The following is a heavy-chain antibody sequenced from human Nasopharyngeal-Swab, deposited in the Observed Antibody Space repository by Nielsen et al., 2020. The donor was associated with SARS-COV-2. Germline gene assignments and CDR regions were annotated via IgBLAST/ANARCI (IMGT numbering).Heavy chain of an antibody. D-gene: IGHD5-24*01. CDR3: Y. CDR2: INTNTGNP. Sequence: ASVKVSCKPSGYTFTTFDINWVRQAPGQGLEWMGWINTNTGNPTYAQGFTGRFVFSLDTSVSKAYYCARVLGRGGSNYHFGYWGQGTLVTVSS. J-gene: IGHJ4*02. CDR1: GYTFTTFD. V-gene: IGHV7-4-1*01.